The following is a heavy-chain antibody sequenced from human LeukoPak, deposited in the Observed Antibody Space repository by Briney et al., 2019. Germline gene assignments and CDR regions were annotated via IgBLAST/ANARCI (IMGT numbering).Heavy chain of an antibody. D-gene: IGHD6-25*01. Sequence: GGSLQISCKGSGYRFTSYWIGWVRPMPGKGLEWMGIIYPGDSDTSYRQSFQGQVTISADKSISTAYLQRSSLKASDTAMYYYARASRPAKPNYSYYGMDVWGQGTTVTVSS. CDR3: ARASRPAKPNYSYYGMDV. V-gene: IGHV5-51*01. CDR2: IYPGDSDT. J-gene: IGHJ6*02. CDR1: GYRFTSYW.